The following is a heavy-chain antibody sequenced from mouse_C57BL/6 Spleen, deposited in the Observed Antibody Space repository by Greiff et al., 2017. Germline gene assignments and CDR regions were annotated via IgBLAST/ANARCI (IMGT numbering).Heavy chain of an antibody. CDR1: GYSITSGYY. CDR3: ARAFYDGYYFDY. V-gene: IGHV3-6*01. D-gene: IGHD2-3*01. J-gene: IGHJ2*01. Sequence: DVKLQESGPGLVKPYQSLSLTCSVTGYSITSGYYWNWIRQFPGNKLEWMGYISYDGSNNYNPSLKNRISITRDTSKNQFFLKLNSVTTEDTATYYCARAFYDGYYFDYWGQGTTLTVSS. CDR2: ISYDGSN.